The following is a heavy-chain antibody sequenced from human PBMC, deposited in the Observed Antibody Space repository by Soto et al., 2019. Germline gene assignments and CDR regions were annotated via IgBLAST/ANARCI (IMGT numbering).Heavy chain of an antibody. CDR3: AREIVTAGGTNYFDP. CDR1: GGTVASSHW. Sequence: SETLSLTCGVSGGTVASSHWWSWVRQSPGRGLEWIGNVYHTVDTNFNPSLQSRVTFSVDKSNNQFSLRLTSVTAADTAVYFCAREIVTAGGTNYFDPWGPGTLVTVSS. J-gene: IGHJ5*02. V-gene: IGHV4-4*02. D-gene: IGHD2-21*02. CDR2: VYHTVDT.